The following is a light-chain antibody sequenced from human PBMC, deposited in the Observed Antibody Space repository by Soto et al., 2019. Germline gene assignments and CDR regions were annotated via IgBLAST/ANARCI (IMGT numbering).Light chain of an antibody. CDR1: QSISTY. J-gene: IGKJ4*01. Sequence: EIVLTQSPGTLSLSPGERATLSCRASQSISTYLAWYQHKPGQAPRLLISDASKRAFGVAARFSGSGSGTDFTLTISSLEPEDFAVYYLQQRSQWPPLTFGGGTTVEIK. CDR3: QQRSQWPPLT. V-gene: IGKV3-11*01. CDR2: DAS.